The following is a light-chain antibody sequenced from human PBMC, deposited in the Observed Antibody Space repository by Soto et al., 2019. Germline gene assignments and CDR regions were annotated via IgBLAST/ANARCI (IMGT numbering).Light chain of an antibody. CDR2: TAS. V-gene: IGKV3-15*01. CDR1: QSVGSS. J-gene: IGKJ2*01. CDR3: QQYNNWPPYT. Sequence: EIVMTQSPATLSVSPGERATLSCRASQSVGSSLAWYQQKPGQAPRLLIYTASTRATGIPARFSGSGSGTEFILTISSLQSEDFAIYYCQQYNNWPPYTFGQGTKLEIK.